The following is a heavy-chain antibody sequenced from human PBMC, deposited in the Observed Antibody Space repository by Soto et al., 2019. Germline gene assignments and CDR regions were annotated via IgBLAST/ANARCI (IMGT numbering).Heavy chain of an antibody. Sequence: ASVKVPRKASVYTFTRYYMHLLRQAPAQGLGWMGWINPNSGGTNYAQRFQGRVTKTRDTYISTAYMELSRLRSDDTAVYYCARERISDYYDSSGYYHLVYYYGMDVWGQGTTVTVSS. CDR2: INPNSGGT. J-gene: IGHJ6*02. D-gene: IGHD3-22*01. CDR1: VYTFTRYY. CDR3: ARERISDYYDSSGYYHLVYYYGMDV. V-gene: IGHV1-2*02.